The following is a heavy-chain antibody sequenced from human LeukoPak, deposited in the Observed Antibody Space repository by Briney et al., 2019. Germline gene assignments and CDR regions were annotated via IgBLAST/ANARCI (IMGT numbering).Heavy chain of an antibody. CDR3: ARRDYYDSSGFDY. D-gene: IGHD3-22*01. CDR1: GGSISSSSYY. Sequence: SETLSLTCTVSGGSISSSSYYWGWIRQPPGKGLEWIGSIYYSGSTYYNPSLKSRVTISVDTSKNQFSLKLSSVTAADTAVYYCARRDYYDSSGFDYWGQGTLVTVSS. V-gene: IGHV4-39*01. CDR2: IYYSGST. J-gene: IGHJ4*02.